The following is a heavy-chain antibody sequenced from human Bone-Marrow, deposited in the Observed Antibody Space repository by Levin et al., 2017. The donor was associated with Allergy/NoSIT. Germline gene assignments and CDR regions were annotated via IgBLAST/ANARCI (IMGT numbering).Heavy chain of an antibody. CDR1: GFTFDVYS. D-gene: IGHD3-22*01. CDR2: ISWNSDYI. J-gene: IGHJ3*01. CDR3: AKGGHSSGYWSHALDV. V-gene: IGHV3-9*01. Sequence: RAGGSLRLSCAASGFTFDVYSMHWVRQAPGKGLEWVSSISWNSDYIGYADSVKGRLTISRDNAKNVLSLQMNSLRPEDTALYYCAKGGHSSGYWSHALDVWGQGTMVTVSS.